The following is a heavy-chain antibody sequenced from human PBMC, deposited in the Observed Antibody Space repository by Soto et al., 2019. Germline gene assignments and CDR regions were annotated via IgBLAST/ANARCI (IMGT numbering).Heavy chain of an antibody. V-gene: IGHV4-38-2*01. CDR3: AKKGYYPSGKINLFDS. D-gene: IGHD3-10*01. CDR1: GYSINRDYY. CDR2: VDHSGRT. J-gene: IGHJ4*02. Sequence: ESLSLSCAVSGYSINRDYYWGWIRQPPVKGLEWIGSVDHSGRTYYSPSLRSRLTIFIDTSKNQFSLRLTSVTAADTAMYFCAKKGYYPSGKINLFDSWGPGTLVTVSS.